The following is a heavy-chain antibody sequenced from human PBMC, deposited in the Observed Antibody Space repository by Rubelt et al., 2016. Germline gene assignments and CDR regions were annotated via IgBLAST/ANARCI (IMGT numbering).Heavy chain of an antibody. D-gene: IGHD3-9*01. CDR1: TFTNYG. CDR3: ARVILNYDILTGYYEGDAFDI. CDR2: ISAYSGNA. Sequence: TFTNYGISWVRQAPGQGLEWMGWISAYSGNANYAQKFQGRVTITRDTSASTAYMELSSLRSDDTAVYYCARVILNYDILTGYYEGDAFDIWGQGTMVTVSS. V-gene: IGHV1-18*01. J-gene: IGHJ3*02.